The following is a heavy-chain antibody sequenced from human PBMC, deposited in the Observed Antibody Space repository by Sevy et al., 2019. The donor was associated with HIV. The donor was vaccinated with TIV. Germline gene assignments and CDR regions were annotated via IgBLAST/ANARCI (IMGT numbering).Heavy chain of an antibody. D-gene: IGHD3-9*01. V-gene: IGHV3-23*01. CDR3: AKDHDNNWFDP. Sequence: GGSLRLSCAASGFTFSIYAMTWDRQAPGKGLEWVSTISVSGGSTYYADSVKGRFTISRDNSKNTLYLQMNSLRAEDTAVYYCAKDHDNNWFDPWGQGTLVTVSS. CDR1: GFTFSIYA. CDR2: ISVSGGST. J-gene: IGHJ5*02.